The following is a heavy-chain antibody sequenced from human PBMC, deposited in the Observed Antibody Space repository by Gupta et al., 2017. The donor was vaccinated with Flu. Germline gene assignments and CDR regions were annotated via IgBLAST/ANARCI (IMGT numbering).Heavy chain of an antibody. J-gene: IGHJ6*02. Sequence: WVGWVRQMPGKGLEWMGIIYPGDSDSRYNPSFEGQVTISADTSISIAYLQWSSLKASDTAMYYCARLPCSGRSCSYVSSTYSGMDLWG. V-gene: IGHV5-51*01. CDR3: ARLPCSGRSCSYVSSTYSGMDL. CDR2: IYPGDSDS. CDR1: W. D-gene: IGHD2-15*01.